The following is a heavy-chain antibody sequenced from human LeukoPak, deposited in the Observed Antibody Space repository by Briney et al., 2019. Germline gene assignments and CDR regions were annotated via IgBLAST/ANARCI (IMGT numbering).Heavy chain of an antibody. J-gene: IGHJ3*01. Sequence: GGSLRLSCAASGFTFSSSAMSWVRQAPGKGLEWVSTISGSGSNRYYADSVQGRFTISRDNSKSTLYPQMNSLRADDTAVYYCAKAYSGSHRGAFDVWGQGTMVTVSS. CDR2: ISGSGSNR. CDR3: AKAYSGSHRGAFDV. D-gene: IGHD1-26*01. V-gene: IGHV3-23*01. CDR1: GFTFSSSA.